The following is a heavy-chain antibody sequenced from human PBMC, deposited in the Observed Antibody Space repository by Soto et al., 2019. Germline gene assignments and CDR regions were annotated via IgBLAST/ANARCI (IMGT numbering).Heavy chain of an antibody. CDR2: IIPFFGTT. V-gene: IGHV1-69*01. J-gene: IGHJ4*02. CDR3: ATLASPYSTGTSDSVASH. D-gene: IGHD1-1*01. Sequence: QVQLVQSGHEVKRPASSVKVFCKASGGTFSGFAVSWVRQAPGQGLEWLGAIIPFFGTTFYAHKFQGRVTITTDESSNTVYLDLSSLTSEDTALYYCATLASPYSTGTSDSVASHWGQGTLVTVSS. CDR1: GGTFSGFA.